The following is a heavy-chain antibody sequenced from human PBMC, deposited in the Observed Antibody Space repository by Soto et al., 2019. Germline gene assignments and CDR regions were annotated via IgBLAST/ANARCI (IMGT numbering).Heavy chain of an antibody. V-gene: IGHV4-61*01. Sequence: SETLSLTCTVSGGSVSSGSYYWSWIRQPPGKGLEWIGYIYYSGSTNYNPSLKSRVTISVDTSKNQFSLKLSSVTAADTAVHYCAIDYGDSAPYYYYGMDVWGQGTTVTVSS. J-gene: IGHJ6*02. CDR2: IYYSGST. D-gene: IGHD4-17*01. CDR3: AIDYGDSAPYYYYGMDV. CDR1: GGSVSSGSYY.